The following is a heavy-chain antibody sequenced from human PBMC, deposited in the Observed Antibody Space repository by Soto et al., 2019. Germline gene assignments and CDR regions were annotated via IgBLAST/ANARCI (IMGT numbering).Heavy chain of an antibody. CDR2: INPNSGGT. CDR1: GNTFTAHF. V-gene: IGHV1-2*02. D-gene: IGHD6-13*01. J-gene: IGHJ4*02. CDR3: ARGGSWYEN. Sequence: QVQLVQSGAEVKKPGASVKVSCKPSGNTFTAHFMHWVRQAPGQGLEWMGWINPNSGGTNYAPKCQGRVTMTREKSITTLYMELTSLRSDDTAIYYCARGGSWYENWGQGTRVTVSS.